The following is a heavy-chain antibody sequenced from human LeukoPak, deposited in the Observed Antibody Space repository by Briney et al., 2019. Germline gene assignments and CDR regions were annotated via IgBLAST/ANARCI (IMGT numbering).Heavy chain of an antibody. V-gene: IGHV4-34*01. CDR1: GGSFSGYY. Sequence: SGTLSLTCAVYGGSFSGYYWSWIRQPPGKGLEWIGEINHSGRTNYTPSLKSRVTISVDTSKNQFSLKLSSVTAADTAVYYCARGGGSPDMDVWGKGTTVTVSS. CDR2: INHSGRT. CDR3: ARGGGSPDMDV. J-gene: IGHJ6*04.